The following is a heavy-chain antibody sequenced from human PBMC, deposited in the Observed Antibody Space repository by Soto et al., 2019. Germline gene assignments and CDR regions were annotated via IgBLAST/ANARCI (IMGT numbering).Heavy chain of an antibody. CDR1: GFSLSTSGVG. Sequence: QITLKESGPTRVKPTQTLALTCTFSGFSLSTSGVGVGWIRQSPGKAPEWLGLIYWDDGKRYCPSLKPRLTITKDTSNTPVVSIMINVYPVDTATSHSTPRLQAESDSDSGPFDVWGQGTLVTFSS. CDR2: IYWDDGK. CDR3: TPRLQAESDSDSGPFDV. D-gene: IGHD2-15*01. V-gene: IGHV2-5*02. J-gene: IGHJ3*01.